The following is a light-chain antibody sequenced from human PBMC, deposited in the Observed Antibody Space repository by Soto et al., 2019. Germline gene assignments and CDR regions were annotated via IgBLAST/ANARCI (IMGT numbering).Light chain of an antibody. CDR1: QSVSNN. CDR3: QQYNNWPPWT. Sequence: EIVMTQSPATLSVSPGERATLSCRASQSVSNNLAWYQQRPGQAPRLLIYGASTRATGIPARFSGSGSGSEFTLTISSLQSEDFAVYYCQQYNNWPPWTFGQGTKVEVK. J-gene: IGKJ1*01. CDR2: GAS. V-gene: IGKV3-15*01.